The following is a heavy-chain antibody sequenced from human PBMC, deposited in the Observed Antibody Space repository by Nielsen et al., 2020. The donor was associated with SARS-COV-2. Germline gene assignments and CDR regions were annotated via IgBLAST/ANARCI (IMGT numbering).Heavy chain of an antibody. CDR2: ISSSSSYI. D-gene: IGHD3-22*01. J-gene: IGHJ5*02. CDR1: GFTFSSYS. V-gene: IGHV3-21*01. CDR3: ARAIYDSSSNWFDP. Sequence: GESLKISCAASGFTFSSYSMNWVRQAPGKGLEWVSSISSSSSYIYYADSVKGRFTISRDNAKNSLYLQMNSLRAEDTAVYYCARAIYDSSSNWFDPWGQGTRVTVSS.